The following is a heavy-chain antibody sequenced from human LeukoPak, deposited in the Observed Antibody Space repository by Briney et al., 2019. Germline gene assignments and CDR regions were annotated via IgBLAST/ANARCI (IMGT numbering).Heavy chain of an antibody. J-gene: IGHJ3*02. CDR3: ARLPNGPFDI. Sequence: SETLSLTCTVSGGSISGYYWSWIRQPPGEGLEWIAYISDSGSTTYNPALKSRVTMSIDMSKNQFSLKLTSVTAADTAVYYCARLPNGPFDIWGQGTMVTVSS. CDR1: GGSISGYY. D-gene: IGHD2-8*01. CDR2: ISDSGST. V-gene: IGHV4-59*08.